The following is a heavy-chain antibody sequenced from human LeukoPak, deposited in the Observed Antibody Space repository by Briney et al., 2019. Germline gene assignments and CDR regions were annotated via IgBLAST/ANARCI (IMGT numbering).Heavy chain of an antibody. CDR1: GFTFNSYS. CDR3: AKGSASIFGVVIQEGFDY. CDR2: ISTTSSFI. Sequence: GGSLRLSCAAFGFTFNSYSMNWVRQAPGKGLEWVSYISTTSSFIYYADSMKGRFTISRDNAKNSLYLQMNSLRAEDTAVYYCAKGSASIFGVVIQEGFDYWGQGTLVTVSS. V-gene: IGHV3-21*04. D-gene: IGHD3-3*01. J-gene: IGHJ4*02.